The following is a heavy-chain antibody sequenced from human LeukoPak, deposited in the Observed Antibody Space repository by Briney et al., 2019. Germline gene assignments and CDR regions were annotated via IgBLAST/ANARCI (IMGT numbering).Heavy chain of an antibody. V-gene: IGHV3-13*01. J-gene: IGHJ4*02. D-gene: IGHD2-2*01. Sequence: GGSLRLSCAASGFTFSSYDMHWVRQATGKGLEWVSAIGTAGDTYYPGSVKGRFTISRENAKNSLYLQMNSLRAGDTAVYYCARGLWCSSTSCPPDYWGQGTLVTVSS. CDR2: IGTAGDT. CDR1: GFTFSSYD. CDR3: ARGLWCSSTSCPPDY.